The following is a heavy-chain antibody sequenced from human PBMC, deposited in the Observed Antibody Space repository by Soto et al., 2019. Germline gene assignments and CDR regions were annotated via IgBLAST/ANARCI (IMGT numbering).Heavy chain of an antibody. CDR3: ARDSVVTAMGGMDV. CDR1: GGSISSGGYY. CDR2: IYYSGST. D-gene: IGHD2-21*02. V-gene: IGHV4-31*03. J-gene: IGHJ6*02. Sequence: SETLSLTCTVSGGSISSGGYYWSWIRQHPGKGLEWIGYIYYSGSTYYNPSLKSRVTISVDTSKNQFSLKLSSVTAADTAVYYCARDSVVTAMGGMDVWGQGTTVTVSS.